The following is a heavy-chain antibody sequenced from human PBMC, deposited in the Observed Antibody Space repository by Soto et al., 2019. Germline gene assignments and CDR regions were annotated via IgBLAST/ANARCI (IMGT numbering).Heavy chain of an antibody. D-gene: IGHD1-26*01. V-gene: IGHV1-18*01. J-gene: IGHJ4*02. CDR2: ISAYTDNP. Sequence: ASVKVSCKASGYTFTNYGVTWVRQAPGQGLEWMGWISAYTDNPNYAQKFQGRVTITADESTSTAYMELSSLRSEDTAVYYCARGGVGATVDYWGQGTLVTVSS. CDR1: GYTFTNYG. CDR3: ARGGVGATVDY.